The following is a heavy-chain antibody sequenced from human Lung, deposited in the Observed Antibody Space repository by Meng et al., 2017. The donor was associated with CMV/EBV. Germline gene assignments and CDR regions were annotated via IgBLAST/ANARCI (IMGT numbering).Heavy chain of an antibody. CDR1: GGSISTYY. Sequence: SETLSLTCTVSGGSISTYYWSWIRQPPGKGLEWIGYIYYSGSTNYNPSLKSRVTMSVDTSKNQFSLNLHSVNAADTAVYYCARNEPTYYGSGTTLGMDVWGQGXTVTVSS. V-gene: IGHV4-59*01. D-gene: IGHD3-10*01. J-gene: IGHJ6*02. CDR3: ARNEPTYYGSGTTLGMDV. CDR2: IYYSGST.